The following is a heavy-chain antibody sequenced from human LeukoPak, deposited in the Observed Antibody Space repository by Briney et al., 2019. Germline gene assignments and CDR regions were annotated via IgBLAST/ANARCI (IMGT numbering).Heavy chain of an antibody. CDR3: ARDGSSTFEF. V-gene: IGHV4-59*01. D-gene: IGHD6-19*01. J-gene: IGHJ4*02. CDR2: IYYSGST. CDR1: GDSIRSYY. Sequence: SETLSLTCPVSGDSIRSYYWTWIRQPPGKGLEWIGYIYYSGSTNYNASLKSRVTISLGTSKNQFSLRLTSVTAADTAVYYCARDGSSTFEFWGQGALVTVSS.